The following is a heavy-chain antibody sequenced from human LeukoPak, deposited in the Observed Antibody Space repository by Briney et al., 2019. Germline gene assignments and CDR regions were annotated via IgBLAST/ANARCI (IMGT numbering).Heavy chain of an antibody. J-gene: IGHJ4*02. V-gene: IGHV1-2*02. CDR3: AREGSYCVGGDCYSFDF. CDR1: GYRFISNY. CDR2: MHPGNGNT. Sequence: ASVTVSCKASGYRFISNYIQWVRQAPGLGPEWMGWMHPGNGNTRYAEKFQGMVTMARDTSINTAYMDLSSLRSDDTAVYYCAREGSYCVGGDCYSFDFWGQGTLITVSS. D-gene: IGHD2-21*02.